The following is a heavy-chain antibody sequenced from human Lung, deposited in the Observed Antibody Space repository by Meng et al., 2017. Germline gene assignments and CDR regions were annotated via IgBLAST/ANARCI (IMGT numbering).Heavy chain of an antibody. V-gene: IGHV4-34*01. Sequence: QVKPQQCGARLLNPSETLSLICVISGGSFSDDYWSWIRQPPGKGLEWIGEINHSGSTNYNPSLESRATISVDTSQNNLSLKLSSVTAADSAVYYCARGPTTMAHDFDYWGQGTLVTVSS. CDR2: INHSGST. CDR1: GGSFSDDY. CDR3: ARGPTTMAHDFDY. J-gene: IGHJ4*02. D-gene: IGHD4-11*01.